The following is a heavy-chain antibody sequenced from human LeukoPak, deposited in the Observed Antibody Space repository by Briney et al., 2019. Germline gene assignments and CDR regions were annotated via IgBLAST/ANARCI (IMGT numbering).Heavy chain of an antibody. CDR2: IYYSGRT. J-gene: IGHJ4*02. D-gene: IGHD2/OR15-2a*01. Sequence: SETLSLTCTVSGGSISSYYWSWIRQPPGKGLEWTGYIYYSGRTNYNPSLKSRVTISVDTSKNQFSLKLSSVTAADTAGDYCARGPNRYYFDYWGQGTLVTVSS. V-gene: IGHV4-59*01. CDR3: ARGPNRYYFDY. CDR1: GGSISSYY.